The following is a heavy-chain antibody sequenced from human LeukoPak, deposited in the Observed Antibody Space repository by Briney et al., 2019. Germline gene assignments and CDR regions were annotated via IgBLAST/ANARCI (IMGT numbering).Heavy chain of an antibody. CDR3: TTWGGSFSRY. J-gene: IGHJ4*02. V-gene: IGHV3-15*01. CDR2: IRNKSDGGTA. CDR1: GFTFSNAW. D-gene: IGHD1-26*01. Sequence: GGSLRLSFAAPGFTFSNAWMAWVRQAPGKGLVFVGRIRNKSDGGTADSADPLKGRFTISRDDSTNTLYLQMNSLETEDTAVYYCTTWGGSFSRYWGQGTLVTVSS.